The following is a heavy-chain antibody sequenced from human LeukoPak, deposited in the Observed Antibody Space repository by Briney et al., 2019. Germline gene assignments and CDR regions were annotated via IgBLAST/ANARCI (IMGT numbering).Heavy chain of an antibody. J-gene: IGHJ4*02. D-gene: IGHD6-19*01. CDR1: GFTVSSNY. Sequence: GGSLRLSCAASGFTVSSNYMSWVRQAPGKGLEWVSVIYSGGSTYYADSVKGRFTISRDNSKNTLYLQMNSLRAEDTAVYYCAKDRYSSDLDYWGQGTLVTVSS. CDR2: IYSGGST. CDR3: AKDRYSSDLDY. V-gene: IGHV3-53*05.